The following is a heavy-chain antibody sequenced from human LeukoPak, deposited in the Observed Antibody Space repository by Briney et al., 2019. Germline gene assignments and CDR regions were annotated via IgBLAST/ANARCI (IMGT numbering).Heavy chain of an antibody. J-gene: IGHJ5*02. CDR1: GGTFSSYT. V-gene: IGHV1-69*05. CDR3: ARGSRGLLWFGELFTFDP. Sequence: SVKVSCKASGGTFSSYTISWVRQAPGQGLEWMGGIIPIFGTANYAQKFQGWVTMTRDTSISTAYMELSRLRSDDTAVYYCARGSRGLLWFGELFTFDPWGQGTLVTVSS. D-gene: IGHD3-10*01. CDR2: IIPIFGTA.